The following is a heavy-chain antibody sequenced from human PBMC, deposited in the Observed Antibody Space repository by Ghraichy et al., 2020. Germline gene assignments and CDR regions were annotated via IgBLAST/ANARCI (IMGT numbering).Heavy chain of an antibody. J-gene: IGHJ6*03. CDR2: ISSSSSYI. D-gene: IGHD2-21*01. Sequence: GGSLRLSCAASGFTFSSYSMNWVRQAPGKGLEWVSSISSSSSYIYYADSVKGRFTISRDNAKNSLYLQMNSLRAEDTAVYYCARAVGDNYYYYYYMDVWGKGTTVTVSS. CDR1: GFTFSSYS. CDR3: ARAVGDNYYYYYYMDV. V-gene: IGHV3-21*01.